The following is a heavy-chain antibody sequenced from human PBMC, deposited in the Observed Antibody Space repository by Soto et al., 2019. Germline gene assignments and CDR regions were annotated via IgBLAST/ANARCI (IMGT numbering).Heavy chain of an antibody. CDR3: ATDLEDHWTYYYGLDI. Sequence: SQTLSLTCAISGDSVSSNTATCDWIRQSPSRGLEWLGRTYYRSKWYVDYAVSVKSRITINPDTSKNQFSLQMNSLRAEDTAVYYCATDLEDHWTYYYGLDIWGQGTTVTVSS. CDR1: GDSVSSNTAT. D-gene: IGHD1-1*01. J-gene: IGHJ6*02. V-gene: IGHV6-1*01. CDR2: TYYRSKWYV.